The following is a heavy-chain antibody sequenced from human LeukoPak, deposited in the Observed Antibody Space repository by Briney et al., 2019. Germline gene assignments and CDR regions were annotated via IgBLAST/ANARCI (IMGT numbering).Heavy chain of an antibody. CDR3: ARDEVLMVYVY. D-gene: IGHD2-8*01. CDR2: IKQDGSEK. J-gene: IGHJ4*02. V-gene: IGHV3-7*01. CDR1: RIIFDDSD. Sequence: GGSLRLSCAASRIIFDDSDMTWVRRAPGKGLEWVANIKQDGSEKYYVDSVKGRFTISRDNAKNSLYLQMNSLRAEDTAVYYCARDEVLMVYVYWGQGTLVTVSS.